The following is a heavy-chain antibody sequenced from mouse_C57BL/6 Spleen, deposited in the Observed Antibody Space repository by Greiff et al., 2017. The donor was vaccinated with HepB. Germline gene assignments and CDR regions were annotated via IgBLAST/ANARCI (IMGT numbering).Heavy chain of an antibody. CDR3: ARDRSGYSRWYFDV. V-gene: IGHV5-4*01. CDR2: ISDGGSYT. Sequence: EVQLVESGGGLVKPGGSLKLSCAASGFTFSSYAMSWVRQTPEKRLEWVATISDGGSYTYYPDNVKGRFTISRDNAKNNLYLQMSHLKSEDTAMYYCARDRSGYSRWYFDVWGTGTTVTVSS. D-gene: IGHD2-3*01. CDR1: GFTFSSYA. J-gene: IGHJ1*03.